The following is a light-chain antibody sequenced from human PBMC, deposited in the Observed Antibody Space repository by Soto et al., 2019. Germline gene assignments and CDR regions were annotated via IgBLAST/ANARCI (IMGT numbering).Light chain of an antibody. V-gene: IGLV1-47*01. J-gene: IGLJ2*01. CDR1: SSNIGSNY. Sequence: QAVVTQPPSASGTPGQRVTISCSGSSSNIGSNYVYWYQQLPGTAPKLLIYRNNQRPSGVPDRFSGSKSGTSASLAISGLRSEDEADSYCAAWDDSLSALVFGGGTKLTVL. CDR2: RNN. CDR3: AAWDDSLSALV.